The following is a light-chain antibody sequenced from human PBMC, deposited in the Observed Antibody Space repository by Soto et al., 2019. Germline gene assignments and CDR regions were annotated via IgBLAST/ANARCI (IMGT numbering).Light chain of an antibody. V-gene: IGLV2-14*03. Sequence: QSVLTQPASVSGSPGQSITLSCTGTTSDVGAYTYVSWYQQHPGKAPKLMIYDVSHRPSGVSNRFSGSKSGNTASLTISGLQAEDEADYFCSSYTSSSTRVFGTGTKLTVL. CDR2: DVS. J-gene: IGLJ1*01. CDR1: TSDVGAYTY. CDR3: SSYTSSSTRV.